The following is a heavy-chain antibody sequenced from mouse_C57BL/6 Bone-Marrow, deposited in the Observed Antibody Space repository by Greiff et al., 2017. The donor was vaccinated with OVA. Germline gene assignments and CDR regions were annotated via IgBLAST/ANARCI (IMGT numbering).Heavy chain of an antibody. CDR3: ARHGGYGSSYGYFDV. CDR1: EYEFPSHD. V-gene: IGHV5-2*01. CDR2: INSDGGST. Sequence: EVKLMESGGGLVQPGESLKLSCESNEYEFPSHDMSWVRKTPEKRLELVAAINSDGGSTYYPDTMERRFIISRDNTKKTLYLQMSSLRSEDTALYYCARHGGYGSSYGYFDVWGTGTTVTVSS. D-gene: IGHD1-1*01. J-gene: IGHJ1*03.